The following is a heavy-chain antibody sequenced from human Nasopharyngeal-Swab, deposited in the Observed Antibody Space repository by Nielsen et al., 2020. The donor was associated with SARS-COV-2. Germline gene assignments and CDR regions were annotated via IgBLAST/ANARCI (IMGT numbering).Heavy chain of an antibody. CDR3: ARGLGIAARGAFDI. CDR2: IYPGDSDT. CDR1: GYSFTSYW. D-gene: IGHD6-6*01. V-gene: IGHV5-51*01. J-gene: IGHJ3*02. Sequence: GGSLRLSCKGSGYSFTSYWIGWVRQMPGKGLEWMGIIYPGDSDTRYSPSFQGQVTISADKSISTAYLQWSSLKASDTAMCYCARGLGIAARGAFDIWGQGTMVTVSS.